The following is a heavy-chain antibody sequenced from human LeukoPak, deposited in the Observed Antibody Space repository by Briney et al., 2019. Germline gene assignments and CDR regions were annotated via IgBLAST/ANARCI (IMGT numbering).Heavy chain of an antibody. CDR3: ARGRESSGWYYYYYYYMDV. Sequence: SETLSLTCTVSGYSISSGYYWGWIRQPPGKGLEWIGSIYHSGSTYYNPSLKSRVTISVDTSKNQFSLKLSSVTAADTAVYYCARGRESSGWYYYYYYYMDVWGKGTTVTVSS. CDR1: GYSISSGYY. CDR2: IYHSGST. D-gene: IGHD6-19*01. V-gene: IGHV4-38-2*02. J-gene: IGHJ6*03.